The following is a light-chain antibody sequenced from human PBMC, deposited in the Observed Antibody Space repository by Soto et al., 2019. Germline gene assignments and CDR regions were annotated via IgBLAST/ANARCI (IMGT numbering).Light chain of an antibody. Sequence: EIVMTQSPATLSVSPGERATLSCRASQSVSSNLAWYQQKPGQAPRLLIYGASTRATGIPARFSGSGSGTEFTLTISSLQSEDFAVYFCQQYNYWPPLYTFGQGTQLEIK. J-gene: IGKJ2*01. CDR1: QSVSSN. V-gene: IGKV3-15*01. CDR3: QQYNYWPPLYT. CDR2: GAS.